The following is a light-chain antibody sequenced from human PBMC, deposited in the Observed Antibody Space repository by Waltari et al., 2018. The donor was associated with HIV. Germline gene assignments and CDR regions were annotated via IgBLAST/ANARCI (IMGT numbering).Light chain of an antibody. CDR2: TNK. CDR1: SSNIGSNA. Sequence: QSVLTQSPSASGTPGQRVTISCSGSSSNIGSNAVVWYQHLPGTAPKLLIHTNKQRPSGIPDRFSGSKAGTSASLAISGLQSEDESDYYCAAWDDSLNGYVFGSGTKVTVL. CDR3: AAWDDSLNGYV. V-gene: IGLV1-44*01. J-gene: IGLJ1*01.